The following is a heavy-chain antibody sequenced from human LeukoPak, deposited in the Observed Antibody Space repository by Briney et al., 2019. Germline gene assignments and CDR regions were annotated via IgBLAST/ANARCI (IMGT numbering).Heavy chain of an antibody. CDR2: INPSGGST. V-gene: IGHV1-46*03. D-gene: IGHD2-21*01. J-gene: IGHJ4*02. Sequence: ASVKVSCKASGYTLTSYYMHWVRQAPGQGLEWMGIINPSGGSTSYAQKFQGRVTMTRDTSTSTAYMELSSLRSEDTAVYYCARDCGGDCYSFDYWGQGTLVTVSS. CDR1: GYTLTSYY. CDR3: ARDCGGDCYSFDY.